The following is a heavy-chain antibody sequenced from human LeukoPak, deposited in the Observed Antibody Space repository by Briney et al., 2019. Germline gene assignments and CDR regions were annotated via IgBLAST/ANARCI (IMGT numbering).Heavy chain of an antibody. CDR2: ISGSGVSI. CDR1: GFTFSSYA. CDR3: AKDSGSYVQGYFDY. Sequence: GGSLRLSCAASGFTFSSYAMSWVRQAPGKGLEWVSGISGSGVSIYYADSVKGRFTISRDNSKNTLYLQMNSLRAEDTAVYYCAKDSGSYVQGYFDYWGQGTLVTVSS. J-gene: IGHJ4*02. V-gene: IGHV3-23*01. D-gene: IGHD1-26*01.